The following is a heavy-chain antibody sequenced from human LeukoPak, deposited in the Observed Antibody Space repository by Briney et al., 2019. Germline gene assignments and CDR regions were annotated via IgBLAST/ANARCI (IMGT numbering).Heavy chain of an antibody. Sequence: SETLSLTCTVSGGSISSYYGSWIRQSPGKGLEGIGNIFYTGSTDYNPSLKSRVTISVDTSKNQFSLKLDSVTAADTAMYYCARRGSGRVDFWGQGTLVTVSS. CDR1: GGSISSYY. CDR3: ARRGSGRVDF. V-gene: IGHV4-59*01. CDR2: IFYTGST. J-gene: IGHJ4*02. D-gene: IGHD3-10*01.